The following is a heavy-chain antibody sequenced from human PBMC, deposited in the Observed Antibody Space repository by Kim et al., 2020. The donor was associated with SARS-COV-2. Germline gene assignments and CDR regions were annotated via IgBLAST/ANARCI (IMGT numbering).Heavy chain of an antibody. CDR1: GFTFSSYV. J-gene: IGHJ2*01. Sequence: GGSLRLSCAASGFTFSSYVMSWVRQAPGMGLEWVSGISTSGGTTYYADSVKGRFTISRDNSKNTLYLQMNSLRAEDTAVYYCAERDGSHWSFDLWGRGTLVTVSS. D-gene: IGHD6-13*01. CDR3: AERDGSHWSFDL. V-gene: IGHV3-23*01. CDR2: ISTSGGTT.